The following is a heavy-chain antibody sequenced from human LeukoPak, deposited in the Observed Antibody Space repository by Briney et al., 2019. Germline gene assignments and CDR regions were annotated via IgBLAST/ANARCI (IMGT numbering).Heavy chain of an antibody. D-gene: IGHD2-2*02. V-gene: IGHV4-31*03. CDR3: ARASDIVVVPAAITTGFDP. CDR2: IYYSGST. Sequence: PSETLSLTCTVSGGSISSGGYYWSWIRQHPGKGLAWVGYIYYSGSTYYNPSLKSRVTISVDTSKNQFSLKLSSVTAADTAVYYCARASDIVVVPAAITTGFDPWGQGTLVTVSS. J-gene: IGHJ5*02. CDR1: GGSISSGGYY.